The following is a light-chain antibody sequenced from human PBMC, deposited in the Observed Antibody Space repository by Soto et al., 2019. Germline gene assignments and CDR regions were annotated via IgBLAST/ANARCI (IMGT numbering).Light chain of an antibody. CDR3: QQRRSWPPTIT. J-gene: IGKJ5*01. CDR2: DAS. Sequence: EIVLTQSPATLSLSPGEGATLSCRASQSVSTYLSWYQQRPGQAPRLLIYDASYRATDIPPRFSGSGSGTDFTLTISSLEPEDFAVYCCQQRRSWPPTITFGQGTRLEIK. CDR1: QSVSTY. V-gene: IGKV3-11*01.